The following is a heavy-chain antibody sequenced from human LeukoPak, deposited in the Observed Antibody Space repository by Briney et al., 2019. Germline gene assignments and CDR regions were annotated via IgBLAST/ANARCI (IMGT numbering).Heavy chain of an antibody. Sequence: ASVKVSCMASGYPFRSYVIHWLREAPGQNLEWIWWINRANGNTKYSRNFQGRVTITRDTSASVVYMELSSLTYEDTAVYFCARDGYDADGYLDYWGQGALVPVSS. D-gene: IGHD5-18*01. CDR3: ARDGYDADGYLDY. J-gene: IGHJ4*02. CDR2: INRANGNT. CDR1: GYPFRSYV. V-gene: IGHV1-3*01.